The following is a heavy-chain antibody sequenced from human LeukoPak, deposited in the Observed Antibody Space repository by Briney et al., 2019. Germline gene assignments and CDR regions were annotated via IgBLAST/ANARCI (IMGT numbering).Heavy chain of an antibody. CDR3: AMGYKSAYSWDY. V-gene: IGHV3-74*01. CDR1: GFTFSVFW. CDR2: ISPDGRST. D-gene: IGHD5-18*01. Sequence: GGSLRLSCAASGFTFSVFWMFWARQAPGQGLVWVSHISPDGRSTNYADSVKGRFTISRDNARNTLYLQLNSLTAEDTAVYYCAMGYKSAYSWDYWGQGTLVTVSS. J-gene: IGHJ4*02.